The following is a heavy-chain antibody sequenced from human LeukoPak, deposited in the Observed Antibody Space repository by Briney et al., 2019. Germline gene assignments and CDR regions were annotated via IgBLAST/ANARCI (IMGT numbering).Heavy chain of an antibody. J-gene: IGHJ4*02. D-gene: IGHD3-3*01. CDR2: IYSGGST. CDR3: VRSLRFLEWFYFDY. Sequence: GGSLRLSCAASGFTVSSNYMSWVRQAPGKGLEWVSVIYSGGSTYYADSVKGRFTISRDNSKNTLYLQMNSLRAEDTAVYYCVRSLRFLEWFYFDYWGQGTLVTVSS. V-gene: IGHV3-53*01. CDR1: GFTVSSNY.